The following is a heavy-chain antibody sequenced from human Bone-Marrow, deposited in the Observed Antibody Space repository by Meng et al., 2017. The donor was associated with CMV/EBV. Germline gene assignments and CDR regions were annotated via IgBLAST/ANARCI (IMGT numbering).Heavy chain of an antibody. CDR3: AGGTKYDFWSGYYTSYYYYGMDV. D-gene: IGHD3-3*01. V-gene: IGHV3-9*01. CDR2: ISWNSGSI. Sequence: SLKISCAASGFTFDDYAMHWVRQAPGKGLEWVSGISWNSGSIGYADSVKGRFTISRDNAKNSLYLQMNSLRAEDTALYYCAGGTKYDFWSGYYTSYYYYGMDVWGQGTTVTVSS. CDR1: GFTFDDYA. J-gene: IGHJ6*02.